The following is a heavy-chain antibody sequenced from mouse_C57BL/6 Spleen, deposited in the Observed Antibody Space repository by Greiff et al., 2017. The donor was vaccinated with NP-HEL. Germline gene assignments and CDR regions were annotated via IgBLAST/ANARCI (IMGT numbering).Heavy chain of an antibody. Sequence: EVQLQQSGPELVKPGASVKISCKASGYTFTDYNMNWVKQSHGKSLEWIGVINPNNGTTSYNQKFKGKATLTVDKSSSTAYMQLNSLTSEDSAVYYCAVGSSSPWCFDDWGQGTTVTVSS. V-gene: IGHV1-39*01. J-gene: IGHJ1*01. CDR2: INPNNGTT. D-gene: IGHD1-1*01. CDR1: GYTFTDYN. CDR3: AVGSSSPWCFDD.